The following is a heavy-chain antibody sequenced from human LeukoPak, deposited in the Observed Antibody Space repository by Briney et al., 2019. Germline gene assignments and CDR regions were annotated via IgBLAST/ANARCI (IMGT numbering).Heavy chain of an antibody. CDR2: ISYDGSNK. J-gene: IGHJ4*02. CDR3: ATTRIAAAAYYFDY. V-gene: IGHV3-30*01. D-gene: IGHD6-13*01. CDR1: GFTFSSYA. Sequence: PGGSLRLSCAASGFTFSSYAMHWVRQAPGKGLEWVAVISYDGSNKYYADSVKGRFTISRDNSKNTLYLQMNSLRAEDTAVYYCATTRIAAAAYYFDYWGQGTLVTVSS.